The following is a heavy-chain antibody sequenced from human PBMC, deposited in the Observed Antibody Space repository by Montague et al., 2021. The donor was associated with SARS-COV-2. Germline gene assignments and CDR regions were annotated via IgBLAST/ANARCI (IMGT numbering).Heavy chain of an antibody. CDR1: GGSITNNIDY. CDR2: IYYTGNT. Sequence: SETLSLTCTVSGGSITNNIDYWAWIRQPPGKGLEWIGSIYYTGNTYYNPSLKSRVTISVVTSKNHFTRKLSSVTAAETAVYYCARLKRYFDSSGSPSAFDFWGQGTKVTVSS. V-gene: IGHV4-39*02. D-gene: IGHD3-22*01. CDR3: ARLKRYFDSSGSPSAFDF. J-gene: IGHJ3*01.